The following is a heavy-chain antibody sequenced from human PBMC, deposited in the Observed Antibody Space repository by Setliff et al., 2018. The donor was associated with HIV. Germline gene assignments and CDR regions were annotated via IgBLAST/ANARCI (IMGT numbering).Heavy chain of an antibody. CDR2: IWYDGTNK. Sequence: PGGSLRLSCTTSGLPFSTYGMHWVRQAPGKGLESVAVIWYDGTNKRYGDSVKGRFTISRDNSKSTLFLQMNTLRAEDTAVYYCATDQQWLAQGWGGPHYWGQGTLVTVS. V-gene: IGHV3-33*01. J-gene: IGHJ4*02. CDR3: ATDQQWLAQGWGGPHY. D-gene: IGHD6-19*01. CDR1: GLPFSTYG.